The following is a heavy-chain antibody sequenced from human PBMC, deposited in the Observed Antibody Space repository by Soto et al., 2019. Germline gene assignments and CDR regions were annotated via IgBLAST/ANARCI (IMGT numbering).Heavy chain of an antibody. J-gene: IGHJ6*02. V-gene: IGHV5-51*01. CDR2: IYPGDSDT. Sequence: GESLKISCKGSGYSFTSYWIGWVRQMPGKGLEWMGIIYPGDSDTRYSPSFQGQVTISADKSISTAYLQWSSLKASDTAMYYCARHKRGDDFWSGYSDIHYGMDVWGQGTTVTVSS. CDR3: ARHKRGDDFWSGYSDIHYGMDV. D-gene: IGHD3-3*01. CDR1: GYSFTSYW.